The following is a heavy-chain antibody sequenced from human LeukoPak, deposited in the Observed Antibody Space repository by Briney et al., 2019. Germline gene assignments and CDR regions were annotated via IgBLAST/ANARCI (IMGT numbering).Heavy chain of an antibody. V-gene: IGHV4-39*01. Sequence: SETLSLTCTVSGGSISSSSYYWGWIRQPPGKGLEWIGSIYYSGSTYYNPSLKSRVTISVDTSKNQFSLKLSSVTAADTAVYYCARHQYYDFWSGYPTDNWFDPWGQGTLVTVSS. CDR3: ARHQYYDFWSGYPTDNWFDP. D-gene: IGHD3-3*01. CDR1: GGSISSSSYY. J-gene: IGHJ5*02. CDR2: IYYSGST.